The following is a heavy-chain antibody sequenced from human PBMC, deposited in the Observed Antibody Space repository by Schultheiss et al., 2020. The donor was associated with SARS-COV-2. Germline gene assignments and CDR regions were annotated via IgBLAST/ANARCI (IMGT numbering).Heavy chain of an antibody. D-gene: IGHD3-3*01. CDR1: GFTFGDYA. CDR3: TREYDFWSGYYTRGPSDYYYGMDV. CDR2: IRSKAYGGTT. Sequence: GSLRLSCTASGFTFGDYAMSWFRQAPGKGLEWVGFIRSKAYGGTTEYAASVKGRFTISRDDSKSIAYLQMNSLKTEDTAVYYCTREYDFWSGYYTRGPSDYYYGMDVWGQGTTVTVSS. V-gene: IGHV3-49*03. J-gene: IGHJ6*02.